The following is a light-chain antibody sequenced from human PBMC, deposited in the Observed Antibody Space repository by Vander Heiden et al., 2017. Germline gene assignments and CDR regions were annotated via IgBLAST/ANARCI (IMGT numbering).Light chain of an antibody. J-gene: IGLJ3*02. CDR3: QVWDSSSAWV. CDR1: NSGSKS. V-gene: IGLV3-21*03. CDR2: DDS. Sequence: SYVLTQPPSVSVAPGKTARITCGGNNSGSKSVHWYQQKPGQAPVLVVYDDSNRPSGIPERFSGSNSGNTATLTISRVEAGDEADYYCQVWDSSSAWVFGGGTKLTVL.